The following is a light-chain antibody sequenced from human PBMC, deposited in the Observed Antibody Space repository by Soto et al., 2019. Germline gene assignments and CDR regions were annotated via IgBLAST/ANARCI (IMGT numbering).Light chain of an antibody. CDR2: DAS. Sequence: ETLMTHSPATLSVSPGERATLSCRASQSVSSNLAWYQQKPGQAPRLLIYDASTRATGVPVRFSGSGSGTEFTLTITSLQSEDFAVYYCQQYNNWPPITFGQGTRLEIK. V-gene: IGKV3-15*01. CDR3: QQYNNWPPIT. J-gene: IGKJ5*01. CDR1: QSVSSN.